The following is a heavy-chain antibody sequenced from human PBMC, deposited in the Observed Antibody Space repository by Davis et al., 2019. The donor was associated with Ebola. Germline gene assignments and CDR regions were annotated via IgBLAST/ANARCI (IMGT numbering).Heavy chain of an antibody. Sequence: PSETLSLTCTVSGDSISSSYWSWIRQPPGKKLEWIGSIYYTGSAYYNSSLASRATISVDTSKNQFSLKLTSVTAADTAMYYCSERGSSVWGQGTLVTVSS. CDR2: IYYTGSA. D-gene: IGHD3-10*01. CDR1: GDSISSSY. J-gene: IGHJ4*02. V-gene: IGHV4-59*03. CDR3: SERGSSV.